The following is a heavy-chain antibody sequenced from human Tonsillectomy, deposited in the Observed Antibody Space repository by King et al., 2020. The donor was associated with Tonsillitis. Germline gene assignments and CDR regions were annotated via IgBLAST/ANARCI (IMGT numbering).Heavy chain of an antibody. J-gene: IGHJ3*02. Sequence: QLVESGPEVKKPGTSVKVSCKASGFTFTSSDVQWVRQARGQRLEWIGGIVVGSGNTNYAQKFQERVTITRDMSTRTAYMELSSLRSEDTAVYYCAALGGYSGRYLGAFDIWGQGTMVTVSS. D-gene: IGHD1-26*01. V-gene: IGHV1-58*01. CDR3: AALGGYSGRYLGAFDI. CDR2: IVVGSGNT. CDR1: GFTFTSSD.